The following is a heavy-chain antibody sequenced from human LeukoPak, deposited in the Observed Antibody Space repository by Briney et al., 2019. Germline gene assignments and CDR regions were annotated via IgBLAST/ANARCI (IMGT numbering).Heavy chain of an antibody. Sequence: NPSETLSLTCTVSGGSISSSSYYWGWIRQPPGKGLEWIGSIYYSGSTYYNPSLKSRVTISVDTSKNQFSLRLSSVTAADTAVYYCARSYPFDYWGQGTLVTVSS. CDR2: IYYSGST. D-gene: IGHD3-10*01. V-gene: IGHV4-39*01. CDR1: GGSISSSSYY. CDR3: ARSYPFDY. J-gene: IGHJ4*02.